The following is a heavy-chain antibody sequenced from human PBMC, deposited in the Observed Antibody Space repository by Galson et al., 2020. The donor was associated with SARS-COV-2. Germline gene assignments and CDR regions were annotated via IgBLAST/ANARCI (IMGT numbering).Heavy chain of an antibody. CDR1: GESFRGYY. J-gene: IGHJ6*02. CDR3: ARGRVGYGSGIGAYYYYGMDV. Sequence: SETLSLTCAVYGESFRGYYCSWIRQPPGKGLEWNGEINHSGSTNYNTSLKSRVTISVDTSKNQFSLKLSSVTAADTAVYYCARGRVGYGSGIGAYYYYGMDVWGQGTTVTVSS. V-gene: IGHV4-34*01. D-gene: IGHD3-10*01. CDR2: INHSGST.